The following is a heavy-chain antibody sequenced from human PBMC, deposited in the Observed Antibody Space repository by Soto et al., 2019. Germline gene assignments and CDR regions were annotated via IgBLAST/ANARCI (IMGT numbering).Heavy chain of an antibody. CDR3: ARDRSPWYYYDSSELRPNHWFDP. Sequence: QVQLVQSGAEVKKPGASVKVSCKASGYTFTSYYMHWVRQAPGQGLEWMGIINPSGGSTSYAQKFQGRVTMTRGTSTRTVYMDLSSLRSEDTAVYSCARDRSPWYYYDSSELRPNHWFDPWGQGTLVTVSS. V-gene: IGHV1-46*01. J-gene: IGHJ5*02. CDR2: INPSGGST. D-gene: IGHD3-22*01. CDR1: GYTFTSYY.